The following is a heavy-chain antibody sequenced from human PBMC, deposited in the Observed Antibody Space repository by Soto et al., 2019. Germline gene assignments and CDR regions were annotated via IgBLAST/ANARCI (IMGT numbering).Heavy chain of an antibody. V-gene: IGHV3-33*01. Sequence: PGGSLRLAGAASGFAFSNYGIHWVRQAPGRGLEWVAVIWSDGTKKFYAGSVRGRFTISRDNSKNTIYLQMNSLRAEDTAVYYCARDWWEEPAGKETVSQFDYWGQGTLVPVSS. CDR1: GFAFSNYG. D-gene: IGHD6-13*01. J-gene: IGHJ4*02. CDR2: IWSDGTKK. CDR3: ARDWWEEPAGKETVSQFDY.